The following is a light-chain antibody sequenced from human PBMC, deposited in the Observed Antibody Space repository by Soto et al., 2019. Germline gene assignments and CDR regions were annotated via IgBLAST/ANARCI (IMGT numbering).Light chain of an antibody. Sequence: SVLTQRAAVSGSTGQSITISCTGTSSDVGGYNYVSWYQQHPGKAPKLMICDVSNRPSGVSNRFSGSKSGNTASLTISGLQAEDEADYYCSSYTSSSPYVFGTGTKVTVL. CDR3: SSYTSSSPYV. CDR2: DVS. CDR1: SSDVGGYNY. J-gene: IGLJ1*01. V-gene: IGLV2-14*01.